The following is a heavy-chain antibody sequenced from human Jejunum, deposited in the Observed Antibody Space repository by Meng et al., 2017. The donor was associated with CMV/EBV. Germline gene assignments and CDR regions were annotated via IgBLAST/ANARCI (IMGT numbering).Heavy chain of an antibody. CDR1: TSYD. D-gene: IGHD3-3*01. V-gene: IGHV1-18*01. J-gene: IGHJ3*01. Sequence: TSYDISWVRQAPGKGLEWMGWISPYNGNKKYSQNLQGRVTMTTDTFTSTVYMELGSLRSDDTAVYYCARGRTRFLEWLPSDWFDFWGQGTMVTVS. CDR3: ARGRTRFLEWLPSDWFDF. CDR2: ISPYNGNK.